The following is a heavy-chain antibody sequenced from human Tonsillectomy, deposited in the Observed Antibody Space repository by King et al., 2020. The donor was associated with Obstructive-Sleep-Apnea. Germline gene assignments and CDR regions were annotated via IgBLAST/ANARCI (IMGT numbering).Heavy chain of an antibody. Sequence: QLVQSGTEVRKPGASVKVSCKASGYTFTDYYIYWVRQAPGQGLEWMGWISPNSGGTNYAQKFQGRVTMTRDTSISTAYMELSSPTSDDTAVYYCARALIHWGFGDLFGALPREVYFDFWGQGTLVTVFS. CDR2: ISPNSGGT. CDR1: GYTFTDYY. J-gene: IGHJ4*02. D-gene: IGHD3-10*01. V-gene: IGHV1-2*02. CDR3: ARALIHWGFGDLFGALPREVYFDF.